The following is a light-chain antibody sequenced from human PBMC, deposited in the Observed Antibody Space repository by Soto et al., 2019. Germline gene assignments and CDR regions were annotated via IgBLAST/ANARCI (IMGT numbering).Light chain of an antibody. CDR1: QSISNW. J-gene: IGKJ1*01. V-gene: IGKV1-5*01. CDR3: QQYNSYSWT. CDR2: HAS. Sequence: DIQMTQSPSSLSSSVGDRVTNTCRASQSISNWLAWYQQKPGTAPKVLIYHASNLQSGVPSRFSGSGAGTEFTLTISSLQPDDLATYYCQQYNSYSWTFGQGTKVDI.